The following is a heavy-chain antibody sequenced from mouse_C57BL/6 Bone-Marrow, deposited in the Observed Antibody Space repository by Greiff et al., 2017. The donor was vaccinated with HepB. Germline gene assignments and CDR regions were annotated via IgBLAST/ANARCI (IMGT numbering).Heavy chain of an antibody. Sequence: VQLQQPGAELVKPGASVKMSCKASGYTFTSYWITWVKQRPGQGLEWIGDMYPGSGSTNYNEKFKSKATLTVDTSSSTAYMQLSSLTSEDSAVYYCARGGFYGYDGGDYWGQGTTLTVSS. J-gene: IGHJ2*01. D-gene: IGHD2-2*01. CDR2: MYPGSGST. CDR3: ARGGFYGYDGGDY. CDR1: GYTFTSYW. V-gene: IGHV1-55*01.